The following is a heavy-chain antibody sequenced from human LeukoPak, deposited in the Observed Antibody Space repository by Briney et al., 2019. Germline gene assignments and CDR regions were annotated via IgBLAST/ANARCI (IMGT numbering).Heavy chain of an antibody. CDR1: GYTFTSYG. D-gene: IGHD2-15*01. V-gene: IGHV1-18*01. CDR2: ISAYNGNT. Sequence: GASVKVSCKASGYTFTSYGISWVRQAPGQGLEWMGWISAYNGNTNYAKKFQDRVTLTTDTSTSTAYMELRSLRSDDTALYYCAAYCTGGSCDSEDYYYGMDAWGQGTTVTVPS. J-gene: IGHJ6*02. CDR3: AAYCTGGSCDSEDYYYGMDA.